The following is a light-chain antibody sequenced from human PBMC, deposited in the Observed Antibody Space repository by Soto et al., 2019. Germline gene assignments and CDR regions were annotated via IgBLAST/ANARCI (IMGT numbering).Light chain of an antibody. CDR1: QSIRNN. Sequence: DIQMTQSPSSLSASVGDRVTITCRASQSIRNNLNWYQQKPGKAPKLLIHTASTLQSGVPSRFIGSGSGTDFTLTISNLQPEDFATYYCQQSYRTPLTFGQGAKLEIK. J-gene: IGKJ2*01. CDR2: TAS. V-gene: IGKV1-39*01. CDR3: QQSYRTPLT.